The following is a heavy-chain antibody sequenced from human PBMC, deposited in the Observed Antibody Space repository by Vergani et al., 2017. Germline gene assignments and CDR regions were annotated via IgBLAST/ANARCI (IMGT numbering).Heavy chain of an antibody. D-gene: IGHD3-9*01. CDR2: IYYSGST. Sequence: QVQLQESGPGLVNPSETLSLTCTVSGGSISSYYWSWIRQPPGKGLEWIGYIYYSGSTNYNPSLKSRVTISVDTSKHQFSLKLSSVTAADTAVYYCAREWKYDILTGERSAFDIWGQGTMVTVSS. V-gene: IGHV4-59*01. J-gene: IGHJ3*02. CDR3: AREWKYDILTGERSAFDI. CDR1: GGSISSYY.